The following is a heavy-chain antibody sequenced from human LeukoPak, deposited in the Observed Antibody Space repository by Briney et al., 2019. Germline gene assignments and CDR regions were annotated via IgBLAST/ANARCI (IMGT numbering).Heavy chain of an antibody. D-gene: IGHD5-24*01. J-gene: IGHJ4*02. Sequence: PGGSLRLSCAASGFTVITNDMTWVRQAPGKGLEWVSVLYSDGNTKYADSVQGRFTISRDNSKNTLYLEMNSLRAEDTAVYYCARAAFEIVEMATIDYFDYWGQGTLVTVSS. CDR1: GFTVITND. CDR3: ARAAFEIVEMATIDYFDY. V-gene: IGHV3-53*01. CDR2: LYSDGNT.